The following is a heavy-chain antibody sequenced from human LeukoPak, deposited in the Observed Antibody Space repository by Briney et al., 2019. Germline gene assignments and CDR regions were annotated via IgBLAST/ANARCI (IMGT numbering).Heavy chain of an antibody. CDR2: IYHSGST. J-gene: IGHJ5*02. V-gene: IGHV4-30-2*01. CDR3: ARVTIFGVGWFDP. Sequence: SQTLSLTCAASGGSISSGGYSWSWLRQPPGKGLEWIGYIYHSGSTYYNPSLKSRVTISVDRSKNQFSLKLSSVTAADTAVYYCARVTIFGVGWFDPWGQGTLVTVSS. CDR1: GGSISSGGYS. D-gene: IGHD3-3*01.